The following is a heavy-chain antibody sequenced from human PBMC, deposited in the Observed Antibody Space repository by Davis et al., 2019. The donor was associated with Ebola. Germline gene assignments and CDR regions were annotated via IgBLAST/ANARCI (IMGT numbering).Heavy chain of an antibody. CDR3: ARVDVSSAFDI. V-gene: IGHV3-21*01. Sequence: PGGSLRLSCSPSPFSFLRFCINWVRKAQGKGLEWVSSISSRSNYIYYADSVKGRFTISRDNAKNSLFLQMNSLRAEDTAVSYCARVDVSSAFDIWGRGTMVTVSS. D-gene: IGHD3-16*01. J-gene: IGHJ3*02. CDR2: ISSRSNYI. CDR1: PFSFLRFC.